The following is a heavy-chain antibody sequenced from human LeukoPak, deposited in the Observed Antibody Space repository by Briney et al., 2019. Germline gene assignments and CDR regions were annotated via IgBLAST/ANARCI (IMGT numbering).Heavy chain of an antibody. V-gene: IGHV3-23*01. Sequence: GGSLRLSCAASGFTFNDYAMTWVRQAPGKGLEWVSGISASGGSTFYADSVKGRFTVSRDNSQNTLYVQMNSLRAEDTAVYYCAKASSYGSISYDFDYWGQGTLVTVSS. CDR2: ISASGGST. J-gene: IGHJ4*02. CDR3: AKASSYGSISYDFDY. CDR1: GFTFNDYA. D-gene: IGHD3-10*01.